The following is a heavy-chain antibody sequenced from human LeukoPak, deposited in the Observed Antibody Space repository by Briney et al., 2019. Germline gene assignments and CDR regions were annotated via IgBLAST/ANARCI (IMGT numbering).Heavy chain of an antibody. Sequence: PGRSLRLSCAASGFTFSSYGMQWFRQAPDKGLEWVAAISNDGGNKYYADSVKGRFTISRDNSKNTLYLQMNGLRAEDTAVYYCAKVDIVATIDAGRLVDYWGQGTLVTVSS. J-gene: IGHJ4*02. CDR2: ISNDGGNK. CDR3: AKVDIVATIDAGRLVDY. CDR1: GFTFSSYG. V-gene: IGHV3-30*18. D-gene: IGHD5-12*01.